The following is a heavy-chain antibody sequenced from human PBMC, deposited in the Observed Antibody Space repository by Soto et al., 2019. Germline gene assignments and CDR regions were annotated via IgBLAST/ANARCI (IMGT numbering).Heavy chain of an antibody. CDR1: GFNFGFFG. D-gene: IGHD3-10*01. V-gene: IGHV3-30*03. Sequence: QIHLVESGGDVVQPGRSLRLSCAASGFNFGFFGMHWVRQAPGKGLEWVAFISGDGINTHYADSVRGRFTLSRDYSKKTMYLQMDTLREDATALYYCARGNLSFDFDSWGQGTLVTVSS. CDR3: ARGNLSFDFDS. CDR2: ISGDGINT. J-gene: IGHJ4*02.